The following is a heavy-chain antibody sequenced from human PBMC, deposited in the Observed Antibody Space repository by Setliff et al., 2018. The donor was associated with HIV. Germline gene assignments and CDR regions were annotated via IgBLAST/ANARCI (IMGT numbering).Heavy chain of an antibody. Sequence: KASETLSLTCAVYGVSLSGYSWTWIRQSPGKGLEWIGEMNHSEHYYNPILKSRVTISMDTSKNQFSLELSSVTAADTALYYCARTITTFGVIGRGGRMDVWGKGTTVTVSS. D-gene: IGHD3-3*01. CDR1: GVSLSGYS. CDR2: MNHSEH. CDR3: ARTITTFGVIGRGGRMDV. J-gene: IGHJ6*04. V-gene: IGHV4-34*01.